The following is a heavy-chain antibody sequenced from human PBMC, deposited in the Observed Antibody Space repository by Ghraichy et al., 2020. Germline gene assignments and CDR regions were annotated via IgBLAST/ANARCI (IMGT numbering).Heavy chain of an antibody. D-gene: IGHD6-13*01. Sequence: GESLNISCSVSGFTFSNFAMHWVRQAAGKGLEYVSLISSDGDSTYYSDSVKGRFTISRDNSKNTLYLQMSRVREEDTAVYFCVKGRTAAGRFDYWGRGTLVTVSS. CDR2: ISSDGDST. J-gene: IGHJ4*02. CDR1: GFTFSNFA. CDR3: VKGRTAAGRFDY. V-gene: IGHV3-64D*06.